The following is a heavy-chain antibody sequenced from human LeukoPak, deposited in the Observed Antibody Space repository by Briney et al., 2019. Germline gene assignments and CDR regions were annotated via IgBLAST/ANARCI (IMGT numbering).Heavy chain of an antibody. Sequence: GGSLRLSCAASGFTFSNYAIHWIRQGPGRGLKWVAIISYDGTNKYYADSVKGRFSISRDNSKNTLYLQMNSLRPEDTAVYYCAKAVGFGEAYGMDVWGQGTTVTVSS. D-gene: IGHD3-10*01. J-gene: IGHJ6*02. CDR1: GFTFSNYA. CDR3: AKAVGFGEAYGMDV. CDR2: ISYDGTNK. V-gene: IGHV3-30*18.